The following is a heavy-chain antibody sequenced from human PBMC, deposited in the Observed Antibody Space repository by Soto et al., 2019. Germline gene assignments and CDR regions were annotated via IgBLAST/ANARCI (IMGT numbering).Heavy chain of an antibody. D-gene: IGHD5-18*01. CDR2: IYHSGST. V-gene: IGHV4-4*02. CDR3: ARDNGYSYGYTLDR. J-gene: IGHJ4*02. Sequence: SETRSPTWAVSGGAISRIKWWGWVRQPPGKGLEWSGEIYHSGSTNYSPSLKSRVTISVDTSKNQFSLKLRSVAAADTAVYYCARDNGYSYGYTLDRWGQGTLVTVS. CDR1: GGAISRIKW.